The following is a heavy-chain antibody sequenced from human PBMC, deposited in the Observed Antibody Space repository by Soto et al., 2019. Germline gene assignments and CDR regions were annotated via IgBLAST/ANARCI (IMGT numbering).Heavy chain of an antibody. Sequence: QITLKESGPTLVKPTQTLTLTCTFSGFPLSTSGVAVGWVRQPPGRALEWLALIDWGDNKRYRSSLQSRLTITQYTSKNQVVLTMTNMDPVDTGTYYFAHRSPTHLAFDSWGQGTLVSVSS. CDR1: GFPLSTSGVA. CDR3: AHRSPTHLAFDS. V-gene: IGHV2-5*02. J-gene: IGHJ4*02. CDR2: IDWGDNK.